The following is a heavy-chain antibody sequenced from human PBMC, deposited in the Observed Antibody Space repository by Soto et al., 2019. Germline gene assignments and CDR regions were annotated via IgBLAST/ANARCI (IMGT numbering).Heavy chain of an antibody. CDR1: GIIVSDTW. Sequence: PGVSLRLSXAASGIIVSDTWMNWVRQAPGKGLEWVGRLESTESGGATDFASTVKGRFTISRDDSKNTLSLHMTRLEPEDTALYYCVAESRVTPYYCENWGRGGLVTVSS. CDR2: LESTESGGAT. D-gene: IGHD2-21*01. V-gene: IGHV3-15*04. CDR3: VAESRVTPYYCEN. J-gene: IGHJ1*01.